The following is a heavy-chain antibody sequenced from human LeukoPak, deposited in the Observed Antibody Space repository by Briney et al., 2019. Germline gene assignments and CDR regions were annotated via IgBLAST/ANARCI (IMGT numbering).Heavy chain of an antibody. CDR3: ARGTAFGITMVRHDAFDI. CDR1: GGSISSSNW. J-gene: IGHJ3*02. V-gene: IGHV4-4*02. D-gene: IGHD3-10*01. CDR2: IYHSGST. Sequence: SETLSLTCAVSGGSISSSNWWSWVRQPPGKGLKWIGEIYHSGSTNYNPSLKSRVTISVDKSKNQFSLKLSSVTAADTAVYYCARGTAFGITMVRHDAFDIWGQGTMVTVSS.